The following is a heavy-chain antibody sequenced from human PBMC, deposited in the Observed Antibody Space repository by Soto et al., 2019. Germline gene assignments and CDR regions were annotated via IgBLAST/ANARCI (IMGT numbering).Heavy chain of an antibody. Sequence: EVQLVESGGGLVQPGESLRLSCAASGFTFDYYWMHWVRQAPGKGLVWVSRVHSGGTTTTYADSVKGRFTISRDNARNTVSLLMSSLRAEDTAIYYCARGDRGGFDLWGHGTMVTVSS. J-gene: IGHJ3*01. D-gene: IGHD3-16*01. CDR1: GFTFDYYW. CDR2: VHSGGTTT. CDR3: ARGDRGGFDL. V-gene: IGHV3-74*01.